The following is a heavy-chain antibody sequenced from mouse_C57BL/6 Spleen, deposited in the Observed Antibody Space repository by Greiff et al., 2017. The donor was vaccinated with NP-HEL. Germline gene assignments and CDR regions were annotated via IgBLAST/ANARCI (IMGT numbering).Heavy chain of an antibody. Sequence: QVQLQQPGAELVKPGASVKLSCKASGYTFTSYWMPWVKQRPGQGLEWIGMIHPNSGSTNYNEKFKSKATLTVDKSSSTAYMQLSSLTSEDSAVYYCARLYYDYGGDYFDYWGQGTTLTVSS. D-gene: IGHD2-4*01. CDR2: IHPNSGST. CDR3: ARLYYDYGGDYFDY. J-gene: IGHJ2*01. V-gene: IGHV1-64*01. CDR1: GYTFTSYW.